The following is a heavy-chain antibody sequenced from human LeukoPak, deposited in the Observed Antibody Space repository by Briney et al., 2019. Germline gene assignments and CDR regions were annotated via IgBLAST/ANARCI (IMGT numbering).Heavy chain of an antibody. Sequence: ASVKVSCKASGYTFTGYYMHWVRQAPGQGLEWMGWINPNSGGTNYAQKLQGRVTMTRDTSISTAYMELCRLRSDDTAVYYCARGGVYSSLDAFDIWGQGTMVTVSS. CDR1: GYTFTGYY. D-gene: IGHD6-6*01. J-gene: IGHJ3*02. V-gene: IGHV1-2*02. CDR2: INPNSGGT. CDR3: ARGGVYSSLDAFDI.